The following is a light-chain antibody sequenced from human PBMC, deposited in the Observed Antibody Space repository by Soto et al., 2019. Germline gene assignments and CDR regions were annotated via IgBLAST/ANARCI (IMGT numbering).Light chain of an antibody. V-gene: IGLV2-14*01. Sequence: QSALTQPASVSGSPGQSITISCTGTSSDVGSYNYVSWYQQHPGKAPKLMIYEVSNRPSGVSYRFSGSKSGNTASLTISGLQAEDEADYYCSSYTGSTSLYVFGTGTKLTVL. CDR1: SSDVGSYNY. J-gene: IGLJ1*01. CDR2: EVS. CDR3: SSYTGSTSLYV.